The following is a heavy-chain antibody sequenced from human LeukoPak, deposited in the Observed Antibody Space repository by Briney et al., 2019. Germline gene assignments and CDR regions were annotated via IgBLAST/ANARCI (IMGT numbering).Heavy chain of an antibody. Sequence: PGGSLRLSCAASGFTFSSYSMNWVRQAPGKGLEWVSSISSSSSYIYYADSLKGRFTISRDNAKNSLYLQMNSLRAEDTAVYYCARDEYYYDSSTGFDYWGQGTLVTVSS. CDR3: ARDEYYYDSSTGFDY. V-gene: IGHV3-21*01. J-gene: IGHJ4*02. CDR1: GFTFSSYS. CDR2: ISSSSSYI. D-gene: IGHD3-22*01.